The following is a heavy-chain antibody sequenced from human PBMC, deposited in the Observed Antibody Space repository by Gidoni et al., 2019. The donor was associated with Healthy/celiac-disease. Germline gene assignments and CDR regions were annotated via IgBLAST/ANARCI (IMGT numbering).Heavy chain of an antibody. CDR2: INSDGSST. J-gene: IGHJ4*02. Sequence: EVQLVESGGGLVQPGGSLRLSCAASGVTFSSYWMHWVRQAPGKGLGEVSRINSDGSSTSYADSVKGRFTISRDNAKNTLYLQMNSLRAEDTAVYYCARSGLRLHYFDYWGQGTLVTVSS. D-gene: IGHD2-21*02. CDR3: ARSGLRLHYFDY. CDR1: GVTFSSYW. V-gene: IGHV3-74*01.